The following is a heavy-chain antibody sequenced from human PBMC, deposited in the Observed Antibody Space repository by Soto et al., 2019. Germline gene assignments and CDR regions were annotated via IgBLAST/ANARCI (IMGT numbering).Heavy chain of an antibody. J-gene: IGHJ4*02. V-gene: IGHV4-34*01. D-gene: IGHD5-12*01. CDR3: ARGEWLRGYSGYDYFDY. Sequence: PSETPSLTCAVYGGSFSGYYWSWIRQPPGKGLEWIGEINHSGSTNYNPSLKSRVTISVDTSKNQFSLKLSSVTAADTAVYYCARGEWLRGYSGYDYFDYWGQGTLVTVSS. CDR1: GGSFSGYY. CDR2: INHSGST.